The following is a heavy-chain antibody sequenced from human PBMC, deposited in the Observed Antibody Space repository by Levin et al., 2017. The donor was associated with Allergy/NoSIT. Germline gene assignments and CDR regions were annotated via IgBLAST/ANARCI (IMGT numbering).Heavy chain of an antibody. CDR1: SGSVNSGGYC. CDR3: ASFPWFGELWSH. D-gene: IGHD3-10*01. CDR2: IYYTGST. V-gene: IGHV4-61*08. Sequence: SETLSLTCTVSSGSVNSGGYCWSWIRQPPGKGLEWIGYIYYTGSTNYNPSLKRRVTMSLDMSKNQFSLKLTSLTAADTAVYYCASFPWFGELWSHWGQGTLVTVSS. J-gene: IGHJ4*02.